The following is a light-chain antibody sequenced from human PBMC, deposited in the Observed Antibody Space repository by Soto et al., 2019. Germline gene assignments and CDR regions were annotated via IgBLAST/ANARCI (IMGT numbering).Light chain of an antibody. V-gene: IGKV1-5*01. J-gene: IGKJ1*01. CDR3: QQYNSYPGT. CDR2: DAS. CDR1: QSISSW. Sequence: DIQMTQSPSTLSASVGDRVTITCRASQSISSWLAWYQQKPGKAPKLLIYDASSLESGVPSRFSGSGSGTEFTLTISSLQPDDFATYSCQQYNSYPGTFGQGTKVEI.